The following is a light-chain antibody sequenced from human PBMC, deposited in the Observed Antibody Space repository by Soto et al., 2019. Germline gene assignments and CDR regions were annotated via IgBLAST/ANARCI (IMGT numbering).Light chain of an antibody. Sequence: QSVLTQPPSVSGAPGQRVTISCTGSSSNIGTGYDVHWYQQLPGTAPKLLIYGNSNRPSGVPDRFSGSKSGTSASLAITGLQAGDEADYYCQSFDSSRFYVFGTGSKVTGL. CDR3: QSFDSSRFYV. CDR2: GNS. J-gene: IGLJ1*01. V-gene: IGLV1-40*01. CDR1: SSNIGTGYD.